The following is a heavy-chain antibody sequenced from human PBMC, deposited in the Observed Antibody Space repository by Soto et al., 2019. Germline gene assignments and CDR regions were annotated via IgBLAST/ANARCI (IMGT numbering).Heavy chain of an antibody. CDR3: ARHVGGYCSSTSCYISHYGMDV. V-gene: IGHV5-10-1*01. Sequence: PGESLKISCKGSGYSFTSYWISWVRQMPGKGLEWMGRIDPSDSYTNYSPSFQGHVTISADKSISTAYLQWSSLKASDTAMYYCARHVGGYCSSTSCYISHYGMDVWGQGTTVTVSS. CDR1: GYSFTSYW. CDR2: IDPSDSYT. J-gene: IGHJ6*02. D-gene: IGHD2-2*02.